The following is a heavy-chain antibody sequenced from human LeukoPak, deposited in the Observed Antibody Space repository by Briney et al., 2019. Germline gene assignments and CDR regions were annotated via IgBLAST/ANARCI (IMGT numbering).Heavy chain of an antibody. J-gene: IGHJ4*02. CDR3: ARDPRYCSGGSCYSVWVQVADS. V-gene: IGHV3-11*06. Sequence: PGGSLRLSCAASGFIFSDYYMSWLRQATGKGLEWISYFSSSSSYTKYADSEKGRFSISRDNAKNSLYLQMNGLGMDDMDVYYCARDPRYCSGGSCYSVWVQVADSWGQGTLVTVSS. CDR1: GFIFSDYY. D-gene: IGHD2-15*01. CDR2: FSSSSSYT.